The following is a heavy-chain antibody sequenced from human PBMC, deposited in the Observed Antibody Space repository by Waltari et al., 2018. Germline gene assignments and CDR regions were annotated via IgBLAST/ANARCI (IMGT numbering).Heavy chain of an antibody. D-gene: IGHD3-10*01. CDR3: ASTYGSGSQYFDY. J-gene: IGHJ4*02. Sequence: QMQLVQSGAEVKKTGSSVKVSCKASGYTFTYRYLHWVRQAPGQALEWMGWITPFNGNTNYAQKFQDRVTITRDRSMSTAYMELSSLRSEDTAMYYCASTYGSGSQYFDYWGQGTLVTVSS. V-gene: IGHV1-45*02. CDR1: GYTFTYRY. CDR2: ITPFNGNT.